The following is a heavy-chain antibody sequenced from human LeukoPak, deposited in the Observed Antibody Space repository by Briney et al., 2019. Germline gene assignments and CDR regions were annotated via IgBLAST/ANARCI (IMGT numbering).Heavy chain of an antibody. CDR1: GGSFSGYY. J-gene: IGHJ4*02. CDR3: ARGKPYYYDSSGYSLDY. D-gene: IGHD3-22*01. V-gene: IGHV4-34*01. CDR2: INHSGST. Sequence: SETLSLTCAVYGGSFSGYYWSWIRLPPGKGLEWIGEINHSGSTNYNPSLKSRVTISVDTSKNQFSLKLSSVTAADTAVYYCARGKPYYYDSSGYSLDYWGQGTLVTVSS.